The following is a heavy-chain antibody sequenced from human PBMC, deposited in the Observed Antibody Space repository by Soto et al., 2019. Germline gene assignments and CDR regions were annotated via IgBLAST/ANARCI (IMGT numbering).Heavy chain of an antibody. V-gene: IGHV3-64*07. D-gene: IGHD6-13*01. J-gene: IGHJ4*02. CDR3: ARARIGAAGTKYYFDY. Sequence: EVQLVESGGGLVQPGGSLRLSCAASGFTFSNFAVHWVRQAPGKGPEFVSGISSTGASIFYADSVKGRVTISRDNSKNTVNLQMGSLKPEDTAVYYCARARIGAAGTKYYFDYWGRGTLVTVSS. CDR1: GFTFSNFA. CDR2: ISSTGASI.